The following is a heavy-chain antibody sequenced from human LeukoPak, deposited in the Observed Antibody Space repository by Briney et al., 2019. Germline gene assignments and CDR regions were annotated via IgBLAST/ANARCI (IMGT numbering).Heavy chain of an antibody. J-gene: IGHJ4*02. CDR2: ISGSGGST. V-gene: IGHV3-23*01. CDR1: GFTFNNYA. Sequence: QPGGSLRLSCAASGFTFNNYAMTWVRQAPGKGLEWLSIISGSGGSTYYADSVKGHFTISRDNSKNTLYLQMNSLRAEDTAVYYCAKGQELDDGVFDSWGQGTMVTVSS. D-gene: IGHD1-1*01. CDR3: AKGQELDDGVFDS.